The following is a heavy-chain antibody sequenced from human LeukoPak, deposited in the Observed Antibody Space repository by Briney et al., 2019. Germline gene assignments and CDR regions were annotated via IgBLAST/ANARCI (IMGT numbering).Heavy chain of an antibody. J-gene: IGHJ4*02. Sequence: GGSLRLSCAASGFTFSSYWMKWVRQAPGKGLEWVANIKHDGSEKYYVDSMKGRFTISRDNAKKSLYLQMNSLRAEDTAVYYCARGGESYYGSGSHDYWGQGTLVTVSS. CDR3: ARGGESYYGSGSHDY. D-gene: IGHD3-10*01. CDR1: GFTFSSYW. V-gene: IGHV3-7*01. CDR2: IKHDGSEK.